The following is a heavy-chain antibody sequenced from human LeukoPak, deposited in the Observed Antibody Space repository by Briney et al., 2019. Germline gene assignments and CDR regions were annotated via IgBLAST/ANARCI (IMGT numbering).Heavy chain of an antibody. D-gene: IGHD1-20*01. J-gene: IGHJ4*02. V-gene: IGHV3-33*06. CDR3: AKDLQGITGTSDY. Sequence: PGRSMRLSCAASGFTFSSYGMHWVRQAPGKGLEWVAVIWYDGGNKYYADSVKGRFTISRDNSKNTLYLQMNSLRAEDTAVYYCAKDLQGITGTSDYWGQGTLVTVSS. CDR1: GFTFSSYG. CDR2: IWYDGGNK.